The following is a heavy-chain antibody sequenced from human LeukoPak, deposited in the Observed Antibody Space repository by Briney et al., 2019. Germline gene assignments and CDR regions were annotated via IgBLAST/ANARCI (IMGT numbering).Heavy chain of an antibody. CDR2: ISSRSSYI. J-gene: IGHJ3*02. D-gene: IGHD3-22*01. CDR1: GFTFSSYS. CDR3: ARDMYYYDSSGSLSAYAFDI. V-gene: IGHV3-21*01. Sequence: GGSLRLSCAASGFTFSSYSMTWVRQAPGKGLEWVSSISSRSSYIYYADSVKGRFTISRDNAKNSLYLQMNSLRAEDTAVCYCARDMYYYDSSGSLSAYAFDIWGQGTMVTVSS.